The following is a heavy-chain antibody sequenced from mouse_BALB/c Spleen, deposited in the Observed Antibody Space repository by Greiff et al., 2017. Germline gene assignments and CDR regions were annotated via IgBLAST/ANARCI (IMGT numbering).Heavy chain of an antibody. Sequence: EVKLVESGGGLVKPGGSLKLSCAASGFTFSSYAMSWVRQTPEKRLEWVASISSGGSTYYPDSVKGRFTISRDNARNILYLQMSSLRSEDTAMYYCARVGYSAMDYGGQGTSVTVSS. V-gene: IGHV5-6-5*01. CDR1: GFTFSSYA. J-gene: IGHJ4*01. CDR2: ISSGGST. CDR3: ARVGYSAMDY.